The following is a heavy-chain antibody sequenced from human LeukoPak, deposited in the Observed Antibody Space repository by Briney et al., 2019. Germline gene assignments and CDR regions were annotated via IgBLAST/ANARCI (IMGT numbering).Heavy chain of an antibody. D-gene: IGHD3-22*01. Sequence: PGRSLRVYCAASGFTFSSYGMHWVRQAPGKGLEWVAVIPNDRRNNYYADSVKGRFTISRDNSKNTLYPQMNSLRAEDTAVYYCATSRDFYDSSGYYPYYFDCWGQGTLVTVSS. CDR3: ATSRDFYDSSGYYPYYFDC. CDR2: IPNDRRNN. J-gene: IGHJ4*02. CDR1: GFTFSSYG. V-gene: IGHV3-30*03.